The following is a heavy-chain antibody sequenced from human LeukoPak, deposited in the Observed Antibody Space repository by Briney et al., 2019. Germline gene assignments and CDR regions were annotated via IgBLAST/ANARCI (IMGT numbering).Heavy chain of an antibody. CDR2: ISGSGGST. V-gene: IGHV3-23*01. J-gene: IGHJ5*02. Sequence: GGSMRLFCAAYGFTFSSYAMSWVRQAPGKGLEWVSAISGSGGSTYYADSVKGRFTISRDNSKNTLYLQMNSLRAEDTAVYYCAKSPITTYGSGSYYKSWFDPWGQGTLVTVSS. CDR1: GFTFSSYA. CDR3: AKSPITTYGSGSYYKSWFDP. D-gene: IGHD3-10*01.